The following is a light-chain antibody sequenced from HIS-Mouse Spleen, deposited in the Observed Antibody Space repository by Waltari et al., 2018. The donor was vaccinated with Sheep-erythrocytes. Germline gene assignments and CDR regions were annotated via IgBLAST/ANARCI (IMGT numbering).Light chain of an antibody. CDR3: CSYAGSYNHV. V-gene: IGLV2-11*01. Sequence: QSALTQPRSVSGSPGPSVTISCTGTSSDVGGYNYVYWYQQHPVKAPKLMIYDVSKRPSGVPDRFSGSKSGNTASLTISGLQAEDEADYYCCSYAGSYNHVFATGTKVTVL. J-gene: IGLJ1*01. CDR1: SSDVGGYNY. CDR2: DVS.